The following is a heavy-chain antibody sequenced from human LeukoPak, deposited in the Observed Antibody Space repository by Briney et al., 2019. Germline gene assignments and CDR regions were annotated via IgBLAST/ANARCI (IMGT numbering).Heavy chain of an antibody. D-gene: IGHD2-2*01. CDR1: ALTSGTYS. J-gene: IGHJ4*02. CDR2: ISSSSSYI. Sequence: GGSLRLSFAASALTSGTYSMNWVRPPARKGMEWVSSISSSSSYIYYADSVKGRFTISRDNAKNSLYLQMNSLRAEDTAVYYCASRYCSSTSCYAVDYWGQGTLVTVSS. V-gene: IGHV3-21*01. CDR3: ASRYCSSTSCYAVDY.